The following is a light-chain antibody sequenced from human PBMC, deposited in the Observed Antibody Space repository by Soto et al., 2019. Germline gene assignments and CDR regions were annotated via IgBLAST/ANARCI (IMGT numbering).Light chain of an antibody. CDR1: SSNIGNNA. CDR2: YDD. CDR3: AAWDDSLNVLV. V-gene: IGLV1-36*01. Sequence: QSVLTQPPSVSEAPRQRVTISCSGSSSNIGNNAVNWYQQLPGKASKLLIYYDDLLPSGVSDRFSGSKSGTSASLAISGLQCEDEADYYCAAWDDSLNVLVFGGGTQLTVL. J-gene: IGLJ3*02.